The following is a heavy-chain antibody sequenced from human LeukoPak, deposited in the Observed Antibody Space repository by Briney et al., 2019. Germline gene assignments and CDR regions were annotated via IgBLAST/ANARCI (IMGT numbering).Heavy chain of an antibody. CDR2: INIDGTTT. CDR1: GFTFTRYW. CDR3: ARDSYDLGATFDY. Sequence: GGSLRLSCAASGFTFTRYWMHRVRQVPGKGLVWVSRINIDGTTTNYADSVRGRFTVSRDNAKNPLYLQVNSLRVEDTAIYYCARDSYDLGATFDYWGQGTLVTVSS. V-gene: IGHV3-74*01. J-gene: IGHJ4*02. D-gene: IGHD1-26*01.